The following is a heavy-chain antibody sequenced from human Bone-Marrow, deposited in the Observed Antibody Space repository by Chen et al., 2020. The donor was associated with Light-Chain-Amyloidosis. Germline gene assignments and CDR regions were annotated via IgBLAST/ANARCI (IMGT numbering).Heavy chain of an antibody. CDR3: ARASRLYDSGPYTLIDY. CDR2: IESDGSST. V-gene: IGHV3-74*01. Sequence: EVQLVESGGGLVQPGGSLRLSCAASGFTFSTNWMHWVRQAPGQGLVWVSRIESDGSSTSYADSVKGRFTISRDNAKNTLYLQMNSLRAEDTAVYYCARASRLYDSGPYTLIDYWGQGTLVTVSP. J-gene: IGHJ4*02. CDR1: GFTFSTNW. D-gene: IGHD3-22*01.